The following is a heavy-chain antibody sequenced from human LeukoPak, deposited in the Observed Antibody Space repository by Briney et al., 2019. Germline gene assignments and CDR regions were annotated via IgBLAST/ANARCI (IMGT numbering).Heavy chain of an antibody. CDR1: GFNYQSYG. D-gene: IGHD5-12*01. CDR3: VKSSGYSSYDHGDY. Sequence: GGSLRLSCAASGFNYQSYGIHWVRQVPGKGLEWVAVISHDGYDKSYVGNVKGRFTISRDNSNSVYLQMTSLRPEDTAVYYCVKSSGYSSYDHGDYWGQGTMVTVSS. CDR2: ISHDGYDK. J-gene: IGHJ4*02. V-gene: IGHV3-30*18.